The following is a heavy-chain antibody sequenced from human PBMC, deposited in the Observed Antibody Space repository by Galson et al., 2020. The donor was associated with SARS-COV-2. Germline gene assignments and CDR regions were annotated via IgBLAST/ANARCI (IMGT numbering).Heavy chain of an antibody. CDR3: ARDHLEQYCSGGNCYSMGDDFDI. CDR2: TRYDGSNQ. D-gene: IGHD2-15*01. CDR1: GFTFSSYG. J-gene: IGHJ3*02. Sequence: GGSLRLSCGASGFTFSSYGMPWVRQAPGKGLEWVAFTRYDGSNQYYADSVKGRFTISRDNSKNTVYLQMNSLRAEDTAVYYCARDHLEQYCSGGNCYSMGDDFDIWGKGTMVTVSS. V-gene: IGHV3-30*02.